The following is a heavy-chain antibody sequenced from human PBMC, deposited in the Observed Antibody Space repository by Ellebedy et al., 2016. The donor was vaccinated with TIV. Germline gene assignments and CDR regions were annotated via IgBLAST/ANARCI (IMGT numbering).Heavy chain of an antibody. CDR2: IYDSGRT. V-gene: IGHV4-59*08. Sequence: MPSETLSLTCTVSGGSISSYYWSWIRQPPGKGLEWIGHIYDSGRTNYNSSLRSPVTISVDTSINKFSLKLSSVPAADTAGYYCARSYCTSARCYAHNYFDPWGQGTLVTVSS. CDR3: ARSYCTSARCYAHNYFDP. CDR1: GGSISSYY. D-gene: IGHD2-2*01. J-gene: IGHJ5*02.